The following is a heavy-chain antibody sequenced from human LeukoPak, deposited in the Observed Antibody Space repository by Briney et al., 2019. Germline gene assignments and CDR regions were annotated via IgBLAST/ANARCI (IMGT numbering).Heavy chain of an antibody. D-gene: IGHD4-17*01. CDR2: MYYSGST. CDR3: ARDRTISHTVTIGDAFDI. J-gene: IGHJ3*02. Sequence: KPSETLSLTCTVSGGSISSYYWSWIRQPPGKGLEWIGCMYYSGSTNHNPSLKSRVTISVDTSKNQFSLKLSSVTAADTAVYYCARDRTISHTVTIGDAFDIWGQGTMVTVSS. V-gene: IGHV4-59*01. CDR1: GGSISSYY.